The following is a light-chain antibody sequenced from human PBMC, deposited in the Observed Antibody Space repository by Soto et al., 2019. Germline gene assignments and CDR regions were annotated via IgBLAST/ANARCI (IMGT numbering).Light chain of an antibody. CDR2: DVS. Sequence: QSVLTQPASVSGSPGQSITISRTGTSSDVGGYNYVSWYQQHPGKAPKLMIYDVSNRPSGVSNRFSGSKSGNTASLTISWLQAEDEADYYCSSYTSSSTYNYVFGTGTKVTVL. J-gene: IGLJ1*01. CDR1: SSDVGGYNY. V-gene: IGLV2-14*01. CDR3: SSYTSSSTYNYV.